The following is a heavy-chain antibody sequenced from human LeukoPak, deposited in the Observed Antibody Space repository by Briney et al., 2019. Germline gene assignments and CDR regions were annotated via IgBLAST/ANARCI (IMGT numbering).Heavy chain of an antibody. CDR1: GFTFHQYA. CDR3: AKDKAPLYSGYDWDLDF. Sequence: GRSLRLSCAASGFTFHQYAIHWVRHVPGKGLEWVSGISWNSGSIGYADSVRGRFTISRDNAKNSVYLQMNSLRAEDTALYYCAKDKAPLYSGYDWDLDFWGQGTLVIVSS. J-gene: IGHJ4*02. CDR2: ISWNSGSI. D-gene: IGHD5-12*01. V-gene: IGHV3-9*01.